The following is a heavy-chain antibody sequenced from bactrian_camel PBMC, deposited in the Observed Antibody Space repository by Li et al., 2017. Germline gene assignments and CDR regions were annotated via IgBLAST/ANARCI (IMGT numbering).Heavy chain of an antibody. Sequence: HVQLVESGGGSVQAGGTLRLSCEVTGFTSGSFCMAWFRQAPGEEREGVASINSNGVTNYADSVMGRFTIAQDNAKKMLSLQMNSLKTEDTAVYYCAADCCVGWAKDDCNFWGQGTQVTVS. D-gene: IGHD5*01. CDR2: INSNGVT. CDR1: GFTSGSFC. V-gene: IGHV3S55*01. CDR3: AADCCVGWAKDDCNF. J-gene: IGHJ4*01.